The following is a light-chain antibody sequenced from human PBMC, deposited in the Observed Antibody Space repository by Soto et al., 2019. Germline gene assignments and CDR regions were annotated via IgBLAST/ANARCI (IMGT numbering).Light chain of an antibody. CDR3: HQYDTTPWT. CDR1: QSVLYSSQIKNY. Sequence: DIVMTQSPDSLAVSLGERATINCKSSQSVLYSSQIKNYLAWYQQKPGQPPKLLIYWASTRESGVPDRFSGSGSGTDFTLTISSLQAEDVAVYYCHQYDTTPWTFGQGTKVEIK. CDR2: WAS. V-gene: IGKV4-1*01. J-gene: IGKJ1*01.